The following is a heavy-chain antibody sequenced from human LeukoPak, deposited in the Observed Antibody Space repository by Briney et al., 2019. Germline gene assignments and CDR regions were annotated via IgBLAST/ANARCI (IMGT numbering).Heavy chain of an antibody. CDR1: GGSISSSSYY. CDR2: IYYSGST. D-gene: IGHD3-16*01. Sequence: SETLSLTCTVSGGSISSSSYYWGWIRQPPGKGLEWIGSIYYSGSTYYNPSPKSRVTISVDTSKNQFSLKLSSVTAADTAVYYCARMGYYYYGMDVWGQGTTVTVSS. CDR3: ARMGYYYYGMDV. V-gene: IGHV4-39*07. J-gene: IGHJ6*02.